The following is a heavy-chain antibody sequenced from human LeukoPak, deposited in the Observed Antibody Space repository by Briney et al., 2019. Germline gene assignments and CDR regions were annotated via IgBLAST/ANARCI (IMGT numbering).Heavy chain of an antibody. Sequence: SETLSLTCTVSGGSISTYCWSWIRQPPGKGLEWIGFIYYTGSTNYNPSLKSRVTISVDTSKNQFSLNLNSVTAADTAVYYCAKSRSSTWYLFDYWGQGTLVTVSS. J-gene: IGHJ4*02. CDR2: IYYTGST. CDR3: AKSRSSTWYLFDY. D-gene: IGHD6-13*01. V-gene: IGHV4-59*08. CDR1: GGSISTYC.